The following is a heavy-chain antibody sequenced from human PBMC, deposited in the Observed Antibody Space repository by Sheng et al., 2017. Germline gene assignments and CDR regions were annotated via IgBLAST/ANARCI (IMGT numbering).Heavy chain of an antibody. Sequence: QVQLQESGPGLVKPSETLSLTCAVSGYSISSGYYWGWIRQPPGKGLEWIGSIYHSGSTYYNPSLKSRVTISVDTSKNQFSLKLSSVTAADTAVYYCARVGDYEVDYWGQGTLVTVSS. CDR3: ARVGDYEVDY. J-gene: IGHJ4*02. CDR1: GYSISSGYY. V-gene: IGHV4-38-2*01. D-gene: IGHD4-17*01. CDR2: IYHSGST.